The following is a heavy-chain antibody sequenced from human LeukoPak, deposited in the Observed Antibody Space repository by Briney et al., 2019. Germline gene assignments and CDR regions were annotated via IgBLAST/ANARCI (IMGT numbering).Heavy chain of an antibody. D-gene: IGHD6-13*01. Sequence: ASVKVSCKDSGFTFTSSAVQWVRQARGQRLEWIGWIVVGSGNTNYAQKFQERVTITRDMSTSTAYMELSSLRSEDTAVYYCAARTHIAAAGTNYFDYWGQGTLVTVSS. J-gene: IGHJ4*02. CDR3: AARTHIAAAGTNYFDY. CDR1: GFTFTSSA. V-gene: IGHV1-58*01. CDR2: IVVGSGNT.